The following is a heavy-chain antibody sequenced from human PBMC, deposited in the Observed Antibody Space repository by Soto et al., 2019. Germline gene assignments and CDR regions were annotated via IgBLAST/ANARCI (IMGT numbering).Heavy chain of an antibody. Sequence: SETLSLTCTVSGGPIITTNNYWGWIRQPPGKGLEWIGSIYYSGASYYNPSLKSRVTNSLDTSKNQFSLKLSSVTAADTAVYYCVTVASSRYYYAMDVWGQGTTVTVSS. CDR2: IYYSGAS. J-gene: IGHJ6*02. CDR1: GGPIITTNNY. CDR3: VTVASSRYYYAMDV. D-gene: IGHD6-19*01. V-gene: IGHV4-39*01.